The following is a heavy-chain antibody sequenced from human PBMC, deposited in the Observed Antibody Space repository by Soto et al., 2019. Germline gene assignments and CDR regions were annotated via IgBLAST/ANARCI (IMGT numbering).Heavy chain of an antibody. V-gene: IGHV6-1*01. CDR2: TYYRSKWYN. CDR3: ARGIVVVTANDAFDI. CDR1: GDSVSSNSAA. Sequence: SQTLSLTCAISGDSVSSNSAAWNWIRQSPSRGLEWLGRTYYRSKWYNDYAVSVKSRITINPDASKNQFYLQLNSVTPEDTAVYYCARGIVVVTANDAFDIWGQGTMVTVSS. J-gene: IGHJ3*02. D-gene: IGHD2-21*02.